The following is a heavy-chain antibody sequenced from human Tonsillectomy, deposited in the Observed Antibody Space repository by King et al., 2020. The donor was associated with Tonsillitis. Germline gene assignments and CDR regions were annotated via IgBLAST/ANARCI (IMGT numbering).Heavy chain of an antibody. CDR2: IYYSGST. J-gene: IGHJ5*02. CDR1: GGSISSSCYY. V-gene: IGHV4-39*01. D-gene: IGHD5-12*01. Sequence: QLQESGPGLVKPSETLSLTCTVSGGSISSSCYYWGWIRQPPRKGLEWIGSIYYSGSTNYNPSLNSRVTLSVDTSKNQFSLKLSSVTAADTVVYYCGRQRYCCYKNYNWFDPWGQGTLVTVSS. CDR3: GRQRYCCYKNYNWFDP.